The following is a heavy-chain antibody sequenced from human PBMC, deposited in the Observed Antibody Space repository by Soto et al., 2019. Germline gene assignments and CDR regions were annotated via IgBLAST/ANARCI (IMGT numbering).Heavy chain of an antibody. J-gene: IGHJ4*02. CDR2: IDPSDSYT. V-gene: IGHV5-10-1*01. CDR1: GYSFTSYW. Sequence: PGESLKISCXGSGYSFTSYWISWVRQMPGKGLEWMGRIDPSDSYTNYSPSFQGHVTISADKSISTAYLQWSSLKASDTAMYYCAIQWFGELSPFDYWGQGTLVTVSS. CDR3: AIQWFGELSPFDY. D-gene: IGHD3-10*01.